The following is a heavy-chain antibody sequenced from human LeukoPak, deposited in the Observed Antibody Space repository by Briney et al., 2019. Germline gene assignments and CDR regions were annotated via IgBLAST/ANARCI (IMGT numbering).Heavy chain of an antibody. D-gene: IGHD4-17*01. CDR2: INHSGST. CDR3: ARDYGDYVLGY. Sequence: SETLSLTCAVYGGSLSGYYWSWIRQPPGKGLEWIGEINHSGSTNYNPSLKSRVTISVDTSKNQFSLKLSSVTAADTAVYYCARDYGDYVLGYWGQGTLVTVSS. J-gene: IGHJ4*02. CDR1: GGSLSGYY. V-gene: IGHV4-34*01.